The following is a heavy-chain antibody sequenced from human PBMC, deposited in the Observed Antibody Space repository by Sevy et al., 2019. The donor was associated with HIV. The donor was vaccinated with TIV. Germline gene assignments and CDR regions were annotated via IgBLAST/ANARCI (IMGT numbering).Heavy chain of an antibody. CDR2: IGVYNGNA. CDR3: AGVPTYYYGSATYFDH. CDR1: GYAFMSYG. V-gene: IGHV1-18*01. D-gene: IGHD3-10*01. Sequence: ASVKVSCKTSGYAFMSYGVTWVRQAPGQGLEWMGWIGVYNGNANSAQKFRDRVTMTTDTSTGKAHMELTNLRSDDTAVYYCAGVPTYYYGSATYFDHWGQGTLVTVSS. J-gene: IGHJ4*02.